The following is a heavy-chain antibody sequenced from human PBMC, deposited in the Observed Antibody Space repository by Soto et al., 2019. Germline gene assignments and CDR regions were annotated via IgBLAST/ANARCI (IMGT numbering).Heavy chain of an antibody. CDR2: INHSGST. CDR1: GGSFSGYY. V-gene: IGHV4-34*01. J-gene: IGHJ4*02. Sequence: SQTQSLTCAVYGGSFSGYYWSWIRQPPGKGLEWIGEINHSGSTNYNPSLKGRVTISVDTSKNQFSLKLSSVTAADTAVYYCARSSPAAIYWGQGTLGTVAA. D-gene: IGHD2-2*01. CDR3: ARSSPAAIY.